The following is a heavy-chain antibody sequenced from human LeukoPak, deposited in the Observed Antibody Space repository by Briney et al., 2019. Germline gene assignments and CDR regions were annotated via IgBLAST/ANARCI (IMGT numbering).Heavy chain of an antibody. CDR2: INHSGST. D-gene: IGHD3-22*01. CDR1: GGSFSGYY. Sequence: PSETLSLTCAVYGGSFSGYYWSWIRQPPGKGLEWIGEINHSGSTNYNPSLKSRVTISVDTSKNQFSLKLSSVTAADTAVYYCARVVGRTYYDSSADNWFDPWGQGTLVTVSS. V-gene: IGHV4-34*01. CDR3: ARVVGRTYYDSSADNWFDP. J-gene: IGHJ5*02.